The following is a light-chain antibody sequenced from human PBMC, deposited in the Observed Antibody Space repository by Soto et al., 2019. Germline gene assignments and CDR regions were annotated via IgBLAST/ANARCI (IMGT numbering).Light chain of an antibody. Sequence: DIQMTQSPFSLSASVGDRVTITCRASQSISTYLNWYQLKPGKAPKLLIHDASSLQSGVPSRFRGSGSGTHFTLTISSLQPEDFATYYCQQSYSTPRTFGQGTKVEIK. CDR2: DAS. J-gene: IGKJ1*01. CDR1: QSISTY. V-gene: IGKV1-39*01. CDR3: QQSYSTPRT.